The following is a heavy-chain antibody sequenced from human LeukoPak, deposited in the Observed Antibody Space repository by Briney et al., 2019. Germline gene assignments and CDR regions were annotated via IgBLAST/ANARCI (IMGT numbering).Heavy chain of an antibody. CDR3: ARKPPTYNWFDP. CDR2: IIPIFGTA. Sequence: SEKVSCKASGYSFTGYGIGWVRQAPGQGLEWMGGIIPIFGTANYAQKFQGRVTITADESTSTAYMELSSLRSEDTAVYYCARKPPTYNWFDPWGQGSLVTVSS. CDR1: GYSFTGYG. J-gene: IGHJ5*02. V-gene: IGHV1-69*13. D-gene: IGHD3-16*01.